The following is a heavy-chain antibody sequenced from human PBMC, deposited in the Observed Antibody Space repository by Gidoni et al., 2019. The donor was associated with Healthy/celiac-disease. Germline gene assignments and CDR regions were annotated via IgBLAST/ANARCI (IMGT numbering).Heavy chain of an antibody. Sequence: EVQLVESGGGLVKPGGSLRLSCAASGFTFSSYSMNWVRQETGKGLEWGSSISSRSSYIYYADSVKGRFTISRDNAKNSLYLQMNSLRAEDTAVYYCARSLYCSSTSCYLRKWDYWGQGTLVTVSS. J-gene: IGHJ4*02. D-gene: IGHD2-2*01. CDR2: ISSRSSYI. CDR3: ARSLYCSSTSCYLRKWDY. CDR1: GFTFSSYS. V-gene: IGHV3-21*01.